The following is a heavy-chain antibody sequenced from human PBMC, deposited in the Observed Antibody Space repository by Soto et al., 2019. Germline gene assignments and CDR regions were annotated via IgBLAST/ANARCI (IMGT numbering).Heavy chain of an antibody. CDR2: IYYSGST. CDR1: GGSISSSSYS. CDR3: ARQSGDYGSECRRPRLDY. J-gene: IGHJ4*02. Sequence: PLETLSLTCTVSGGSISSSSYSWGWIRQPPGKGLEWIGSIYYSGSTSYNPSLKSRVTISVDTSKNQFSLKLSSLTAADTAVYYCARQSGDYGSECRRPRLDYWGQGTMVTVSS. V-gene: IGHV4-39*01. D-gene: IGHD3-10*01.